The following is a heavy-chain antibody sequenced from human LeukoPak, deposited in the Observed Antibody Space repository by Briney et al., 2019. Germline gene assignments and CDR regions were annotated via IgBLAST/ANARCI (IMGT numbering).Heavy chain of an antibody. CDR2: INPNSGGT. V-gene: IGHV1-2*02. Sequence: ASVKVSCKASGYTFTGYYMHWVRQAPGQGLEWMGWINPNSGGTNYAQKFQGRVTMTRDTSISTAYMELSRLRSDDTAVYYCARGIYSGSYPTTFDYWGQGTLVTVSS. D-gene: IGHD1-26*01. CDR3: ARGIYSGSYPTTFDY. CDR1: GYTFTGYY. J-gene: IGHJ4*02.